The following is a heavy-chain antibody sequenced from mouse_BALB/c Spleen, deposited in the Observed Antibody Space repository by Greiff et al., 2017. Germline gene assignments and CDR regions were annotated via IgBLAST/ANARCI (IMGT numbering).Heavy chain of an antibody. CDR2: ISTYYGDA. D-gene: IGHD1-2*01. CDR1: GYTFTYYA. V-gene: IGHV1S137*01. J-gene: IGHJ1*01. CDR3: APTATSYWYFDV. Sequence: QVQLQQSGAELVRPGVSVKISCKGSGYTFTYYAMHWVKQSHAKSLEWIGVISTYYGDASYNQKFKGKATMTVDKSSSTAYMELARLTSEDSAIYYCAPTATSYWYFDVWGAGTTVTVSS.